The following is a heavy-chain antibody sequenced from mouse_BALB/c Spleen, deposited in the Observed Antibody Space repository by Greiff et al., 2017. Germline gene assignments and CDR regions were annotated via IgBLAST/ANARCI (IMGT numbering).Heavy chain of an antibody. CDR2: IRNKANGYTT. CDR3: ARDLLRPFYAMDY. J-gene: IGHJ4*01. D-gene: IGHD1-2*01. CDR1: GFTFTDYY. Sequence: DVQLVESGGGLVQPGGSLRLSCATSGFTFTDYYMSWVRQPPGKALEWLGFIRNKANGYTTEYSASVKGRFTISRDNSQSILYLQMNTLRAEDSATYYCARDLLRPFYAMDYWGQGTSVTVSS. V-gene: IGHV7-3*02.